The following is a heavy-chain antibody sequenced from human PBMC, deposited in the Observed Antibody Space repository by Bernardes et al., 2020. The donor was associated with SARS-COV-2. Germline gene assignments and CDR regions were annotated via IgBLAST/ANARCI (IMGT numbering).Heavy chain of an antibody. D-gene: IGHD2-2*01. CDR3: ARHPDIVVVPAAIDY. J-gene: IGHJ4*02. V-gene: IGHV4-59*08. Sequence: SETLSLTCTVSGGSITGHFWSWIRQPPGKGLEYIGYIYYSGTTNYNPSLKSRVTISLDTSKNQFSLKLRSVTAADTAVYYCARHPDIVVVPAAIDYWGQGTLGTVSS. CDR2: IYYSGTT. CDR1: GGSITGHF.